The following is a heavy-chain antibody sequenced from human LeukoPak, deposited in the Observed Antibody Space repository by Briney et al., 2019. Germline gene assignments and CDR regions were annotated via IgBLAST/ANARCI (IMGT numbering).Heavy chain of an antibody. CDR3: ARDSYYYGSGSYWGVWFDY. CDR2: IYTSGST. J-gene: IGHJ4*02. D-gene: IGHD3-10*01. Sequence: SETLSLTCTVSGGSISSYYWSWIRQPAGKGLEWIGRIYTSGSTNYNPSLKGRVTMSVDTSKNQFSLKLSSVTAADTAVYYCARDSYYYGSGSYWGVWFDYWGQGTLVTVSS. CDR1: GGSISSYY. V-gene: IGHV4-4*07.